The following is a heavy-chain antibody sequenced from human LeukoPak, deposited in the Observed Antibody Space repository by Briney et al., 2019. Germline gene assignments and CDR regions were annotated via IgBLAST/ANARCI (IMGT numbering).Heavy chain of an antibody. J-gene: IGHJ3*02. Sequence: ASVKVSCKASGYTFTSYYMHWVRQAPGQGLKWMGIINPSGGSTSYAQKFQGRVTMTRDTSTSTVYMELSSLRSEDTALYYCARHVLLWLGEHNYAFDIWGRGTMVAVSS. CDR2: INPSGGST. CDR3: ARHVLLWLGEHNYAFDI. V-gene: IGHV1-46*01. D-gene: IGHD3-10*01. CDR1: GYTFTSYY.